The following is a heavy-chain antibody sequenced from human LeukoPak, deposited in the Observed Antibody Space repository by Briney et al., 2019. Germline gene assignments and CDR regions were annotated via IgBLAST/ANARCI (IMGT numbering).Heavy chain of an antibody. CDR3: ARCPTRLVISHAIDY. D-gene: IGHD3-9*01. J-gene: IGHJ4*02. CDR2: IYYSGST. Sequence: SETLSLTCTVSGGSVSSGSYYWSWIRQPPGKGLEWIGYIYYSGSTNYNPSLKSRVTISIDTSKNQFSLKLSSVTAADTAVYYCARCPTRLVISHAIDYWGQGTLVTVSS. V-gene: IGHV4-61*01. CDR1: GGSVSSGSYY.